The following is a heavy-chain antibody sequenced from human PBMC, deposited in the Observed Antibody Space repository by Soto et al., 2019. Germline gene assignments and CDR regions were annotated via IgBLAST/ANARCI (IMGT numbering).Heavy chain of an antibody. CDR1: GYTFTSYG. V-gene: IGHV1-18*01. CDR2: ISSYNGNT. Sequence: ASVKVSCKASGYTFTSYGISWARQAPGQGLELMGWISSYNGNTNYAQKLQGRVTMTTDTSTSTAYMELRSLRSDDTAVYYCARENGVLRFLEWPPWGQGKMVTVAS. J-gene: IGHJ3*01. D-gene: IGHD3-3*01. CDR3: ARENGVLRFLEWPP.